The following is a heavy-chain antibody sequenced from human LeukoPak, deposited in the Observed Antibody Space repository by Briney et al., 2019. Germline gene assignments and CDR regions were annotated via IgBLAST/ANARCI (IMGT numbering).Heavy chain of an antibody. CDR3: ARYGDYVNYYYGLDV. CDR2: INHSGST. D-gene: IGHD4-17*01. Sequence: SETLSLTSAVYGGSFSGYYWSWIRQPPGKGLEWIGEINHSGSTNYNPSLKSRVTISVDTSKNQFSLKLSSVTAADTAVYYCARYGDYVNYYYGLDVWGKGTTVTVSS. V-gene: IGHV4-34*01. J-gene: IGHJ6*04. CDR1: GGSFSGYY.